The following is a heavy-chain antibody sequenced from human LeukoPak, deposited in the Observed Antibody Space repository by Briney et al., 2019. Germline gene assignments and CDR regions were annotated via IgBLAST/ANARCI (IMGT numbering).Heavy chain of an antibody. J-gene: IGHJ5*02. V-gene: IGHV1-69*01. Sequence: SVKVSCKSSGGTFSSYAISWLRQAPAQGLEWMGGIVPIFGTGNYAQKLQGRVTITADESTSTAYMKLSSMRSEATDVYYCARSRHYYGSGRESGIYNWFDPWGQGTLVTVSS. D-gene: IGHD3-10*01. CDR1: GGTFSSYA. CDR2: IVPIFGTG. CDR3: ARSRHYYGSGRESGIYNWFDP.